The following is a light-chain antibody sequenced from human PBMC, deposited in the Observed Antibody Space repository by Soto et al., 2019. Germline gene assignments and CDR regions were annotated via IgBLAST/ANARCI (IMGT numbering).Light chain of an antibody. CDR1: QSLSSY. CDR2: DAS. V-gene: IGKV3-11*01. CDR3: QQRSDWPLT. J-gene: IGKJ4*01. Sequence: EIVLTQSPATLSLSPGERATLSCRASQSLSSYLAWYQQKRGQAPRLLIYDASKRATGITARFSGSVSGTDFSISISSLEPEDFAFYYCQQRSDWPLTFGGGTKVEIK.